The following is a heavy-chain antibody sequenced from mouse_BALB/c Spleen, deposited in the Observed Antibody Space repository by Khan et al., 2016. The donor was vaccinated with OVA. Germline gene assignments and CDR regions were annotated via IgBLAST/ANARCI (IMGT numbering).Heavy chain of an antibody. Sequence: QVQLQQSGAELAKPGASVKMSCKASGYTFASYWMHWIKQRPGQGLEWIGYINPSTGYTEYNQKFTDKATLTADKSSSTAYMQLSSLTSEDSSVYYCARVRTDYWGQGTTLTVSS. CDR2: INPSTGYT. CDR1: GYTFASYW. V-gene: IGHV1-7*01. J-gene: IGHJ2*01. CDR3: ARVRTDY. D-gene: IGHD1-1*01.